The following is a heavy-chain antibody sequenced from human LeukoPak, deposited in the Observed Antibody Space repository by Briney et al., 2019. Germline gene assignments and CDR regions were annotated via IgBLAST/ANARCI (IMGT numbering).Heavy chain of an antibody. J-gene: IGHJ3*02. CDR2: ISAYNGNT. CDR3: ASSTLIAAAGTEAFDI. CDR1: GYTFTSYG. Sequence: ASVKVSCKASGYTFTSYGISWVRQAPGQGLEWMGWISAYNGNTNYAQKLQGRVTMTTDTSTSTAYMELRSLRSDDTAVYYCASSTLIAAAGTEAFDIWGQGTMVTVSS. V-gene: IGHV1-18*01. D-gene: IGHD6-13*01.